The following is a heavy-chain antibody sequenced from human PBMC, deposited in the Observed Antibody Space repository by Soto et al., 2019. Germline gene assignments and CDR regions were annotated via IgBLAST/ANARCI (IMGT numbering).Heavy chain of an antibody. Sequence: TLSLTCAVSGVSISSGNWWTWVRQTPQRGLEYIGEIFHDGTANYYPSFERRVAISVDTSKNQFSLKLTSVTAADTAIYFCARLGDDTRLNYMYFDFWGQGALVTVSS. CDR3: ARLGDDTRLNYMYFDF. CDR1: GVSISSGNW. D-gene: IGHD2-21*01. J-gene: IGHJ4*02. V-gene: IGHV4-4*01. CDR2: IFHDGTA.